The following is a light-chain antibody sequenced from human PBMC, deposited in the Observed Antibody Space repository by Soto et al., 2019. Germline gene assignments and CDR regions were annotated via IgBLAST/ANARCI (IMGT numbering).Light chain of an antibody. CDR1: QGIRSY. J-gene: IGKJ3*01. CDR2: AAS. Sequence: DIQLTQSPSFLSTSVGDRVTITCRASQGIRSYLAWYQQKPGKAPNLLIYAASTLQSGVPSRFSGSGSGTEFTLTISTLQPEDFATYYCQQLDNYPFTFGPGTKV. V-gene: IGKV1-9*01. CDR3: QQLDNYPFT.